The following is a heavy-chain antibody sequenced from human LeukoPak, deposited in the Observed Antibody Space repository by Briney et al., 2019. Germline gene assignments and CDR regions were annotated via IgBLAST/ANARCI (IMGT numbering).Heavy chain of an antibody. CDR1: GGSFSGYY. V-gene: IGHV3-23*01. CDR3: AKEMGHSPHSSGTYWSDGGVGLDY. J-gene: IGHJ4*02. Sequence: PSETLSLTCAVYGGSFSGYYWSWVRQAPGKGLEWVSALSGSGGSTYYADSVKGRFTISRDNSKNTLYLQMNSLGAEDTAVYYCAKEMGHSPHSSGTYWSDGGVGLDYWGQGTLVTVSS. CDR2: LSGSGGST. D-gene: IGHD3-10*01.